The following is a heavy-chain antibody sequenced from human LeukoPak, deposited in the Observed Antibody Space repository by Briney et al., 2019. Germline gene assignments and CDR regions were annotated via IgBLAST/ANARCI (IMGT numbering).Heavy chain of an antibody. CDR2: INPNSGGT. J-gene: IGHJ5*02. D-gene: IGHD5-18*01. V-gene: IGHV1-2*02. Sequence: ASVKVSCKASGYTFTGYYIHWVRQVPGQGLEWMGWINPNSGGTNYAQKFQGRVTMTRGTSISTAYMELTRLRSDDTAVYYCARDTAMVTYWFDPWGQGTLVTVSS. CDR1: GYTFTGYY. CDR3: ARDTAMVTYWFDP.